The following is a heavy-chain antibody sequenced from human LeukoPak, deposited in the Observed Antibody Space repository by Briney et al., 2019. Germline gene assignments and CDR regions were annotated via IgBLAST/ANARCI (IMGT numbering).Heavy chain of an antibody. CDR3: ARVMITFGGVIADY. CDR2: ISAYNGNT. CDR1: GYTFTSYG. D-gene: IGHD3-16*02. J-gene: IGHJ4*02. Sequence: GASVKVSCKASGYTFTSYGISWVRQAPGQGLEWMGWISAYNGNTNYAQKLQGRVTMTTDTSTSTAYMELRRLRSDDTAVYYCARVMITFGGVIADYWGQGTLVTVSS. V-gene: IGHV1-18*01.